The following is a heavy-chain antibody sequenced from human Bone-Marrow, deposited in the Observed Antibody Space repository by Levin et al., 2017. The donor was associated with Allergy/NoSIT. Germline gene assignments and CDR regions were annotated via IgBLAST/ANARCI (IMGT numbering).Heavy chain of an antibody. D-gene: IGHD5-18*01. J-gene: IGHJ5*02. CDR2: ISSSGSTI. Sequence: GESLKISCAASGFTFSDYYMSWIRQAPGKGLEWVSYISSSGSTIYYADSVKGRFTISRDNAKNSLYLQMNSLRAEDTAVYYCARDKTATLTGWFDPWGQGTLVTVSS. V-gene: IGHV3-11*01. CDR3: ARDKTATLTGWFDP. CDR1: GFTFSDYY.